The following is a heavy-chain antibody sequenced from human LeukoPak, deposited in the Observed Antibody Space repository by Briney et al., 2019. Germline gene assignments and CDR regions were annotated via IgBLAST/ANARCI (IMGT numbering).Heavy chain of an antibody. J-gene: IGHJ3*02. CDR2: INPNSGGT. V-gene: IGHV1-2*04. CDR3: ARNYCSGGSCYPPNAFDI. Sequence: ASVKVSCKASGYTFTGYYMHWVRQAPGQGLEWMGWINPNSGGTNYAQKFQGWVTMTRDTSISTAYMELSRLRSDDTAVYYCARNYCSGGSCYPPNAFDIWGQGTMVTVSS. D-gene: IGHD2-15*01. CDR1: GYTFTGYY.